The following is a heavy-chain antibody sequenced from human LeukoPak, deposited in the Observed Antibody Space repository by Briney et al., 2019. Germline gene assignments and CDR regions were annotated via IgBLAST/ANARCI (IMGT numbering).Heavy chain of an antibody. V-gene: IGHV4-61*02. CDR2: IYTSGST. J-gene: IGHJ4*02. CDR3: ANGVWQQLGGFDY. D-gene: IGHD6-13*01. Sequence: QASQTLSLTCTVSGGSISSGDYYWSWIRQPAGKGLEWIGRIYTSGSTNYNPSLKSRVTISVDTSKNQFSLKLSSVTAADTAVYYCANGVWQQLGGFDYWGQGTLVTVSS. CDR1: GGSISSGDYY.